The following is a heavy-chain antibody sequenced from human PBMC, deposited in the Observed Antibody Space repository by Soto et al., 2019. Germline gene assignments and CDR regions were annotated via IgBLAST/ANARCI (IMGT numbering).Heavy chain of an antibody. D-gene: IGHD2-15*01. CDR3: AIDLWWYTH. CDR2: ISGGGSGA. CDR1: GFTFSDHA. V-gene: IGHV3-23*01. Sequence: EVQLLESGGGLVQPGGSLRLSSTASGFTFSDHAMTWVRQAPGKGLEWLSGISGGGSGAYYEESVKGRFTVARANSNNTLFLKIDSLIVEDTAVYYCAIDLWWYTHWGQGTLVTVSS. J-gene: IGHJ4*02.